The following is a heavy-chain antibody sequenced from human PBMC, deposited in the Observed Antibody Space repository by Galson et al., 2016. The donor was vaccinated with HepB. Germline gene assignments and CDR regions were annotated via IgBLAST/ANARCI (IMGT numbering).Heavy chain of an antibody. CDR2: ISYDGSNK. V-gene: IGHV3-30-3*01. CDR1: GFTFSSYA. Sequence: SLRLSCAASGFTFSSYAMHWVRQAPGKGLEWVAVISYDGSNKYYADSVKGRFTISRDNSKNTLYLQMNSLRAEDTAVYYCARDPGPLSSGWYRGFDYWGQGTLVTVSS. J-gene: IGHJ4*02. D-gene: IGHD6-19*01. CDR3: ARDPGPLSSGWYRGFDY.